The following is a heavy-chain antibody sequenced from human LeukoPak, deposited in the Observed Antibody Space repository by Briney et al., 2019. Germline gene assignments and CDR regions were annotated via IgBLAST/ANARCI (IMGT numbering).Heavy chain of an antibody. CDR3: ARDVAFFYYGMDV. Sequence: GGSLRLSCAASEFTFSTYWMTWVRQAPGKGLEWVATIKDDGSDKYYVDSVKGRFTISRDNAKNSLYLEMNSLRAEDTAVYYCARDVAFFYYGMDVWGQGTTVTVSS. D-gene: IGHD2-21*01. CDR1: EFTFSTYW. CDR2: IKDDGSDK. J-gene: IGHJ6*02. V-gene: IGHV3-7*01.